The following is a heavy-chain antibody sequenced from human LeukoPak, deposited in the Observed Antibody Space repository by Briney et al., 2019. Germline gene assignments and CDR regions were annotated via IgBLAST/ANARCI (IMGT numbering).Heavy chain of an antibody. Sequence: PSETLSLTCTVSGGSISSYYWSWIRQPPGKGLEWIGYIYYSGSTNYNPSLKSRDTISVDTSKNQFSLKLSSVTAADTAVYYCASITGTTHPYYYYGMDVWGQGTTVTVSS. V-gene: IGHV4-59*01. D-gene: IGHD1-20*01. J-gene: IGHJ6*02. CDR2: IYYSGST. CDR1: GGSISSYY. CDR3: ASITGTTHPYYYYGMDV.